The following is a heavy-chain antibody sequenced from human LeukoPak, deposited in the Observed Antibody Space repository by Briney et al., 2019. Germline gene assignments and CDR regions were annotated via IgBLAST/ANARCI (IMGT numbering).Heavy chain of an antibody. D-gene: IGHD1-26*01. CDR1: RFTFSNAW. J-gene: IGHJ5*02. CDR3: ARSYSGSYREFDP. V-gene: IGHV3-48*02. CDR2: ISSSSNIM. Sequence: TGGSLRLSCAASRFTFSNAWMSWVRQAPGKGLEWVAYISSSSNIMYHADSVKGRFTISRDNAKNSLYLQMNSLRDEDTAVYYCARSYSGSYREFDPWGQGTLVTVSS.